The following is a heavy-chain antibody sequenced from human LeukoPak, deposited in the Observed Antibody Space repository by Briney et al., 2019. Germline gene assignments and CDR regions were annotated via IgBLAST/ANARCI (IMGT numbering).Heavy chain of an antibody. D-gene: IGHD2-2*01. V-gene: IGHV4-34*01. CDR2: INHSGST. CDR1: GVSFSGYY. CDR3: ASLSLTFWFDP. Sequence: SETLSLTCAVYGVSFSGYYWSWIRQPPGKGLEWIGEINHSGSTNYNPSLKSRVTISVDTSKNQFSLKLSSVTAADTAVYYCASLSLTFWFDPWGQGTLVTVSS. J-gene: IGHJ5*02.